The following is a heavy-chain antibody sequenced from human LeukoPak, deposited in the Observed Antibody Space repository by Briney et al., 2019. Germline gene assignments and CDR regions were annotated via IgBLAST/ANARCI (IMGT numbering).Heavy chain of an antibody. CDR1: GGSISSYY. CDR2: IYYSGST. D-gene: IGHD6-19*01. J-gene: IGHJ6*03. Sequence: SETLSLTCTVSGGSISSYYWSWIRQPPGKGLEWIGYIYYSGSTDYNPSLKSRVTISVDTSKNQFSLKLSSVTAADTAVYYCASGALGTVAGTWPYYYYMDVWGKGTTVTVSS. V-gene: IGHV4-59*01. CDR3: ASGALGTVAGTWPYYYYMDV.